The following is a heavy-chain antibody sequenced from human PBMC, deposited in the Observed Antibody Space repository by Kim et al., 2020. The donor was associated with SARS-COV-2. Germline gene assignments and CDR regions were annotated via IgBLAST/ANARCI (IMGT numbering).Heavy chain of an antibody. CDR2: ISSSSSTI. J-gene: IGHJ6*02. D-gene: IGHD5-12*01. CDR3: ARDQGPSGYSGYDYRSYYYCTDV. CDR1: GFTFSSYS. V-gene: IGHV3-48*02. Sequence: GGSLRLSCAASGFTFSSYSMNWVRQAPGKVLEWVSYISSSSSTIYYADSVKGRFTISRDNAKNSLYLQMNSLRDEDTAVYYCARDQGPSGYSGYDYRSYYYCTDVWGQGTPVTVSS.